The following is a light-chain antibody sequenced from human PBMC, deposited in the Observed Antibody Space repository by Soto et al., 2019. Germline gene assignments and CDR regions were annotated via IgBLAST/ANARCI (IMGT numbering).Light chain of an antibody. V-gene: IGLV2-14*01. CDR1: SSDVGDYPY. Sequence: QSVLTQPASVYVSPGQSITISCTGTSSDVGDYPYVSWYQQHPGKVPKLIIYEVTNRPSGVSVRFSGSKSENTASLTISGLPAEDEADYNCSSYSRTNTLVFGSGTKVPVL. J-gene: IGLJ1*01. CDR2: EVT. CDR3: SSYSRTNTLV.